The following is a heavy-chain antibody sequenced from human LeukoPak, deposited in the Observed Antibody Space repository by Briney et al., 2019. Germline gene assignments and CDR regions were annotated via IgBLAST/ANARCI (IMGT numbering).Heavy chain of an antibody. V-gene: IGHV1-18*01. D-gene: IGHD5-18*01. CDR1: GYTFTSYG. CDR2: ISAYNGNT. CDR3: AREGSGYTYGRGSYFDY. J-gene: IGHJ4*01. Sequence: ASVKVSCKASGYTFTSYGISWVRQAPGQGLEWMGWISAYNGNTNYAQKLQGRVTMTTDTSTSTAYMELRSLRSDDTAVYYCAREGSGYTYGRGSYFDYWGHGILVTVSS.